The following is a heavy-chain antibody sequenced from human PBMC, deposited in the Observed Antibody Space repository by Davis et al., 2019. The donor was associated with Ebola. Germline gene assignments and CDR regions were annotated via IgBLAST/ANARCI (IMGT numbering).Heavy chain of an antibody. CDR3: AKRRDHYGSYFDY. Sequence: GESLKISCAASGFTFSSYAMSWVRQAPGKGLEWVSAISGSGGSTYYADSVKGRFTISRDNSKNTLYLQMNSLRAEDTAVYYCAKRRDHYGSYFDYWGQGTLVTVSS. J-gene: IGHJ4*02. CDR1: GFTFSSYA. D-gene: IGHD3-10*01. CDR2: ISGSGGST. V-gene: IGHV3-23*01.